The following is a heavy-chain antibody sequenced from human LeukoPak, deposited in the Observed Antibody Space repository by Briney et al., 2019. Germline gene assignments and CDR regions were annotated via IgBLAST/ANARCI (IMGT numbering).Heavy chain of an antibody. CDR2: INQSGST. CDR3: ARLNGDY. J-gene: IGHJ4*02. D-gene: IGHD1-1*01. CDR1: GGSFSGYY. V-gene: IGHV4-34*01. Sequence: PSETLSLTCAVYGGSFSGYYWSWIRQPPGKGLEWIGEINQSGSTNYNPSLKSRVTISVDTSKNQFSLKLSSVTAADTAVYYCARLNGDYWGQGTLVTVSS.